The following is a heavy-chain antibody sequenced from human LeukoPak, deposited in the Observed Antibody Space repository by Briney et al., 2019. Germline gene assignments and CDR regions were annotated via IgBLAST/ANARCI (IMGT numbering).Heavy chain of an antibody. CDR2: IASDTTYI. J-gene: IGHJ4*02. CDR3: GRDYYDSSASATFDY. D-gene: IGHD3-22*01. V-gene: IGHV3-21*06. Sequence: SGGSLRLSCEASGFTFDTYIVNWVRQAPGKGLEWVSSIASDTTYIKYADSVKGRFTVSRGNAKNSVFLEMKSLRADDTAIYFCGRDYYDSSASATFDYWGRGTLVTVSS. CDR1: GFTFDTYI.